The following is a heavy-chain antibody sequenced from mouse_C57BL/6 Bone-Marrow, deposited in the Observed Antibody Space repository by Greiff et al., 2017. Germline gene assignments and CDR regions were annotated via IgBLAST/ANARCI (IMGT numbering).Heavy chain of an antibody. J-gene: IGHJ2*01. Sequence: QVQLQQSGAELVKPGASVKLSCKASGYTFTSYWMHWVKQRPGQGLEWIGMIHPNSGSTNYNKKFKSKATLTVDKSSSTAYMQLSSLTSEDSAVYYCARAIITTVEGYWGQGTTLTVSS. CDR3: ARAIITTVEGY. CDR1: GYTFTSYW. V-gene: IGHV1-64*01. D-gene: IGHD1-1*01. CDR2: IHPNSGST.